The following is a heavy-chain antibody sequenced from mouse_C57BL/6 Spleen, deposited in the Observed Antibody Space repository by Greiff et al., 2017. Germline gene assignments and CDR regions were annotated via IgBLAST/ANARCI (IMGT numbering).Heavy chain of an antibody. Sequence: DVKLQESGGGLVQPGGSMKLSCVASGFTFSNYWMNWVRQSPEKGLEWVAQIRLKSDNYATHYAESVKGRFTISRDDSKSSVYLQMNNLRAEDTGIYYCTGSWDRDIFEMDYWGQGTSVTVAS. V-gene: IGHV6-3*01. D-gene: IGHD3-3*01. CDR1: GFTFSNYW. CDR3: TGSWDRDIFEMDY. CDR2: IRLKSDNYAT. J-gene: IGHJ4*01.